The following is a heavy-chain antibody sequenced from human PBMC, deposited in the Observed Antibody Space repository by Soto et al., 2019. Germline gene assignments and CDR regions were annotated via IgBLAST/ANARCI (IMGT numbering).Heavy chain of an antibody. CDR2: IYSGGST. V-gene: IGHV3-66*01. CDR3: ARDALTVTMNYYYYMDV. Sequence: GGSLRLSCAASGFTVSSNYMSWVRQAPGKGLEWVSVIYSGGSTYYADSVKGRFTISRDNSKNTLYLQMNSLRAEDTAVYYCARDALTVTMNYYYYMDVWGKGTTVTVSS. D-gene: IGHD4-4*01. CDR1: GFTVSSNY. J-gene: IGHJ6*03.